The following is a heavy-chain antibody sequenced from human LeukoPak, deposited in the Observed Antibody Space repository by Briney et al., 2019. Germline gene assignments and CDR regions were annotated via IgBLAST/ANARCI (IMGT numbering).Heavy chain of an antibody. J-gene: IGHJ4*02. CDR3: ARHSGSGSYYSYNFHY. V-gene: IGHV3-7*01. Sequence: PGGSLRLSCVSSGFTFSSYWMSWVRQAPGKGLEGVANIKQDGSEKYYVDSVRGRFTISRDNAQNSLYLQMNSLRAEDTAVYYCARHSGSGSYYSYNFHYWGQGTLVTVSS. CDR1: GFTFSSYW. D-gene: IGHD3-10*01. CDR2: IKQDGSEK.